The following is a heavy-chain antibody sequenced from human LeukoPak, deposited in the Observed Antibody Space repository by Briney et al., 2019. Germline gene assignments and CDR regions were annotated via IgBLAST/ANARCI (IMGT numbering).Heavy chain of an antibody. CDR1: GGSISSSSYY. CDR2: IYYSGST. V-gene: IGHV4-39*01. CDR3: AKLVSSIAALARYYYYMDV. Sequence: SETLSLTCTVSGGSISSSSYYWGWLPQPPGKGLEWIGSIYYSGSTYYNPSLKSRVTISVDTSKNQFSLKLSSVTAADTAVYYCAKLVSSIAALARYYYYMDVWGKGTTVTVSS. D-gene: IGHD6-6*01. J-gene: IGHJ6*03.